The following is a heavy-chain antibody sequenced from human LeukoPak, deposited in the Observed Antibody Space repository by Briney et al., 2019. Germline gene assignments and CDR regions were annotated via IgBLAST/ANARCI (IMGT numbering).Heavy chain of an antibody. CDR2: IFYSGST. D-gene: IGHD4-17*01. V-gene: IGHV4-59*08. Sequence: SETLSLPCTVSGGSISNYYWSWLRQPPGKGLEWIGYIFYSGSTNYNPSLKGRVTISVDTSKNQFSLKLTSVTAPDTAVYYCARALGDYEDYWGQGTMVTVSS. J-gene: IGHJ4*02. CDR1: GGSISNYY. CDR3: ARALGDYEDY.